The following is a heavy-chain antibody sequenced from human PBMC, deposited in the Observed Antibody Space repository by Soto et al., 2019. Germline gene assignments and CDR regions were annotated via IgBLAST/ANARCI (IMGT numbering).Heavy chain of an antibody. Sequence: ASVKVSCKASGYTFTSYYMHWVRQAPGQGLEWMGIINPNGGRTNYAQKFQGRVTITRDTSTSTVYMELSSLRAEDTAVYYCARGLYGDPREYLQYWSQGTLVTVSS. CDR1: GYTFTSYY. CDR2: INPNGGRT. CDR3: ARGLYGDPREYLQY. V-gene: IGHV1-46*01. D-gene: IGHD4-17*01. J-gene: IGHJ1*01.